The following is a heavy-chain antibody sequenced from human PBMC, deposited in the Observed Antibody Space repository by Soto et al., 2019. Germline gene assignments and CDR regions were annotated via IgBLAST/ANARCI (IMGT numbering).Heavy chain of an antibody. D-gene: IGHD6-13*01. V-gene: IGHV1-18*01. J-gene: IGHJ6*02. Sequence: GASVKVSCKASGYTSTSYGVTWVRQAPGQGLEWMGWISAYNGNTNYAQNPQGRVTMTTDTSTSTAYMELRSLRSDDTAVYYCARDATSSWSQGSYYYGMDVWGQGTTVTVSS. CDR3: ARDATSSWSQGSYYYGMDV. CDR2: ISAYNGNT. CDR1: GYTSTSYG.